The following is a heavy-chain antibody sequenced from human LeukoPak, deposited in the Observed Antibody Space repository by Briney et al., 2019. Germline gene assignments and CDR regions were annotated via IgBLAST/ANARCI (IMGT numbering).Heavy chain of an antibody. D-gene: IGHD3-16*01. CDR2: IRYDGSNK. V-gene: IGHV3-30*02. CDR3: AKDGEITFGGVMIGYFDY. J-gene: IGHJ4*02. CDR1: GFTFSSYG. Sequence: GGSLRLSCAASGFTFSSYGMHWVRQAPGKGLEWVAFIRYDGSNKYYADSVKGRFTISGDNSQNTLYLQMNSLRAEDTAVYYCAKDGEITFGGVMIGYFDYWGQGALVTVSS.